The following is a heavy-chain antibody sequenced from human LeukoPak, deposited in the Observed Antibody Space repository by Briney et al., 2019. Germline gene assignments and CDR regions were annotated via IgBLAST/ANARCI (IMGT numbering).Heavy chain of an antibody. V-gene: IGHV4-30-2*01. CDR2: IYHSGST. J-gene: IGHJ4*02. Sequence: SETLSLTCTVSGGSISSGGYYWSWIRQPPGKGLEWIGYIYHSGSTYYNPSLKSRVTISVDRSKNQFSLKLSSVTAADTAVYSCARNRYCSGGRCYSGFAYWGQGTQVTVSS. CDR1: GGSISSGGYY. CDR3: ARNRYCSGGRCYSGFAY. D-gene: IGHD2-15*01.